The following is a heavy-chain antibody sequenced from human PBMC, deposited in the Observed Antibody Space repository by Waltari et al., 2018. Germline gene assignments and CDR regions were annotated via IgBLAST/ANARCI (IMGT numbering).Heavy chain of an antibody. CDR1: GFSFRSHG. CDR2: ISFDGKKI. CDR3: AKDGDYSLTEYDAFDV. Sequence: VQLLASGGGVVQPGGSLNLSCAASGFSFRSHGIHWGRQIPGKGLEWVGFISFDGKKIFDADSVRGRFSISRDNSDNMVFLQMNSLRPEDSGVYYCAKDGDYSLTEYDAFDVWGQGTVVTVSP. D-gene: IGHD4-17*01. V-gene: IGHV3-30*02. J-gene: IGHJ3*01.